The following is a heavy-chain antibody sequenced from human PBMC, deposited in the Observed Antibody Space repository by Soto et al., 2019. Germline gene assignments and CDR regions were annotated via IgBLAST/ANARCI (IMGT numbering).Heavy chain of an antibody. CDR2: ITSSSSYI. CDR1: GFTFSTYA. Sequence: PGGSLRLSCEASGFTFSTYAMSWVRQAPGKGLEWVSSITSSSSYINYADSVKGRFTISRDNAKTSLYLQMNSLRAEDTAVYYCAREPGVSSGWYVDYWGQGTLVTVSS. J-gene: IGHJ4*02. CDR3: AREPGVSSGWYVDY. D-gene: IGHD6-19*01. V-gene: IGHV3-21*01.